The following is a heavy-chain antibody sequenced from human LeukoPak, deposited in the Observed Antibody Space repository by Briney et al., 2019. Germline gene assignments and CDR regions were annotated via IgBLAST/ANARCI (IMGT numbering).Heavy chain of an antibody. J-gene: IGHJ3*02. CDR2: IYYSGTT. CDR1: GGSISSYY. Sequence: SETLSLTCTVSGGSISSYYWSWIRQPPGKGLEWIGSIYYSGTTYYNPSLKSRVTISVDTSKNQFSLKLSSVTAADTAVYYCARHPAYGSGSYDAFDIWGQGTMVTVSS. V-gene: IGHV4-59*05. CDR3: ARHPAYGSGSYDAFDI. D-gene: IGHD3-10*01.